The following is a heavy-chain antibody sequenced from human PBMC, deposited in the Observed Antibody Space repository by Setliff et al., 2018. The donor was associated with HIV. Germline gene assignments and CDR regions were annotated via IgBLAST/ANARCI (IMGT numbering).Heavy chain of an antibody. Sequence: PGGSLRLSCAASGFTLSSTYMAWVRQAPGKGLEWVSTIYGSGDTYHADSVKGRFTLSRDNSKNAVYLQMNSLRPEDTAVYYCARPRLYSNALEYWGQGTLVTVSS. V-gene: IGHV3-66*02. J-gene: IGHJ4*02. CDR1: GFTLSSTY. D-gene: IGHD6-13*01. CDR2: IYGSGDT. CDR3: ARPRLYSNALEY.